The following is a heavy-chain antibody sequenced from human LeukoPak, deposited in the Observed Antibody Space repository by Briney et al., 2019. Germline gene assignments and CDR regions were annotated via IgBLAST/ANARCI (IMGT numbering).Heavy chain of an antibody. Sequence: GGSLRLSCAASGFTFSSYEMNWVGQAPGKGLEWVSYISSSGSTIYYADSVKGRFTISRDNAKNSLYLQMNSLRAEDTAVYYCARDRGPYQLPTTYFDYWGQGTLVTVSS. CDR2: ISSSGSTI. V-gene: IGHV3-48*03. CDR3: ARDRGPYQLPTTYFDY. D-gene: IGHD2-2*01. J-gene: IGHJ4*02. CDR1: GFTFSSYE.